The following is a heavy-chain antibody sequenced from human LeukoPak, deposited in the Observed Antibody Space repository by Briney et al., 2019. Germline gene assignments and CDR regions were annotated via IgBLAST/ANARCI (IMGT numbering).Heavy chain of an antibody. D-gene: IGHD2-2*01. CDR3: AREIVVVPAAMGFDP. J-gene: IGHJ5*02. V-gene: IGHV1-46*01. CDR1: GYTFTTYY. Sequence: GASVTVSCKASGYTFTTYYIHWVRQAPGQGLEWMGVINPSGGSTSFAQKLQARLTMTRDTSTSTVYMELSGLRSEDTAVYYCAREIVVVPAAMGFDPWGQGTLVTVSS. CDR2: INPSGGST.